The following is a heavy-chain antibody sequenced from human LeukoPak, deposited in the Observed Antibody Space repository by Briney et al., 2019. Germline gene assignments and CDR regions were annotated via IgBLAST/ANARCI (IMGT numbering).Heavy chain of an antibody. CDR3: VRGYCSDGGCYSGFQY. CDR2: IFHSETT. D-gene: IGHD2-15*01. Sequence: PSETLSLTCTVSGGSISFYYWSWIRQPPGEGLEWIGYIFHSETTKYSPSLESRVTMSVDTSKNQFSLNLTSVSAADTAVYYCVRGYCSDGGCYSGFQYWGQGTPVTVSS. V-gene: IGHV4-59*08. J-gene: IGHJ4*02. CDR1: GGSISFYY.